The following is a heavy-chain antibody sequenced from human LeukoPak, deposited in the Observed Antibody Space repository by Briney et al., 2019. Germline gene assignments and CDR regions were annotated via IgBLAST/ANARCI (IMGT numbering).Heavy chain of an antibody. Sequence: KPSETLSLTCTVSGGSISSYYWSWIRQPPGKGLEWIGYMYYSGSTKYNPSLKSRVTISVDTSKNQLSLELSSVTAADTAVYYCARFEWALSWVDPWGQGTLVTVSS. CDR1: GGSISSYY. CDR2: MYYSGST. CDR3: ARFEWALSWVDP. D-gene: IGHD1-26*01. J-gene: IGHJ5*02. V-gene: IGHV4-59*08.